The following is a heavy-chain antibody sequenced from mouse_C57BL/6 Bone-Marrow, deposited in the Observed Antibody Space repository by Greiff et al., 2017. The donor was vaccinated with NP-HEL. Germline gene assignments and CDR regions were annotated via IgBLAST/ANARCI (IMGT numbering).Heavy chain of an antibody. CDR3: ARYGPYYGSSQFSYYYAMDY. D-gene: IGHD1-1*01. Sequence: EVQLQQSGTVLARPGASVKMSCKTSGYTFTSYWMHWVKQRPGQGLEWIGAIYPGNSDTSYNQKFKGKAKLTAVTSASTAYMELSSLTNEDSAVYYCARYGPYYGSSQFSYYYAMDYWGQGTSVTVSS. J-gene: IGHJ4*01. CDR2: IYPGNSDT. V-gene: IGHV1-5*01. CDR1: GYTFTSYW.